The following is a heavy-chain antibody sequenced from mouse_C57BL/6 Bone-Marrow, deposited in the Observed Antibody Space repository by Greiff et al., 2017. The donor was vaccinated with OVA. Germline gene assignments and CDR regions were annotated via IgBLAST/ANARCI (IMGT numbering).Heavy chain of an antibody. CDR2: INPYNGGP. V-gene: IGHV1-19*01. Sequence: EVQLQESGPVLVKPGASVKMSCKASGYTFTDYYMNWVKQSPGKSLEWIGVINPYNGGPSYNQKFKGKATLTVDKSSSTAYMELNSLTSEDSAVYYCARFWFADWGQGTLVTVSA. J-gene: IGHJ3*01. CDR1: GYTFTDYY. CDR3: ARFWFAD.